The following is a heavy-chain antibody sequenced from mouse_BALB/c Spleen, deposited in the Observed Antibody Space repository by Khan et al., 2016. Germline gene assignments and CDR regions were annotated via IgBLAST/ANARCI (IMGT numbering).Heavy chain of an antibody. Sequence: QVQLQQSGAELVRPGSSVKISCKASGYAFSSYWMNWVKQRPGQGLEWIGQIYPGDGDTNYNGKLKGKATLTADKSSSTAYMQHSSLTSEDSAVYFCARRTGTREAMDCWGQGTSVTVSS. J-gene: IGHJ4*01. CDR1: GYAFSSYW. D-gene: IGHD4-1*01. CDR3: ARRTGTREAMDC. V-gene: IGHV1-80*01. CDR2: IYPGDGDT.